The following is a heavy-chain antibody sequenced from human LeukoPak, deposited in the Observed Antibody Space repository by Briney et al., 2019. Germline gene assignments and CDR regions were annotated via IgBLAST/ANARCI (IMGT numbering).Heavy chain of an antibody. V-gene: IGHV1-69*05. J-gene: IGHJ6*03. CDR2: IIPIFGTA. D-gene: IGHD5-18*01. CDR3: ARVMGVDTTMVWSHYYYMDV. CDR1: GGTFSNYV. Sequence: ASVKVSCKASGGTFSNYVINWVRQAPGQGLEWMGGIIPIFGTANYAQKFQGRVTITTDESTSTAYMKFSSLRDDDTAVYYCARVMGVDTTMVWSHYYYMDVWGKGTTVTVSS.